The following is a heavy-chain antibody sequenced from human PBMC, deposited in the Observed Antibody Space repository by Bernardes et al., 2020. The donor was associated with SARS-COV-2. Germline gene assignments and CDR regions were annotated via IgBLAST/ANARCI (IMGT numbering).Heavy chain of an antibody. CDR2: INSDEGGA. D-gene: IGHD5-12*01. CDR1: GFTFSTYW. Sequence: GSLRLSCAASGFTFSTYWMHWVRQAPGKGLVWVSRINSDEGGASYADSVRGRFTISRDNAKNTLYLQMNSLRADDTAVYYCVRGPSGGYGRFEYWGQGSLVTVSS. J-gene: IGHJ4*02. CDR3: VRGPSGGYGRFEY. V-gene: IGHV3-74*03.